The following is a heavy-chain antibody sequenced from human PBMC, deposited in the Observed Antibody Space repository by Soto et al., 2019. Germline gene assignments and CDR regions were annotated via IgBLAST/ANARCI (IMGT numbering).Heavy chain of an antibody. V-gene: IGHV3-30*18. D-gene: IGHD2-21*02. J-gene: IGHJ4*02. CDR1: GFTFSDYG. Sequence: QVQLVESGGGVVQPGRSLRLSCAASGFTFSDYGMHLVRQAPGKGLEWVAAISYDGSNIYYPDSVKGRFTISRDNSKHTRYLQVNSLRAEDTAVYYCAKGEHRRDCDCSVADYCGPGTLVTVSS. CDR3: AKGEHRRDCDCSVADY. CDR2: ISYDGSNI.